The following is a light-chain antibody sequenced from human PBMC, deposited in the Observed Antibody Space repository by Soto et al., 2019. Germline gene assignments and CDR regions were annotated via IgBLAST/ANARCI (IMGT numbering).Light chain of an antibody. CDR1: SSDVGGYNY. CDR2: DVS. V-gene: IGLV2-14*01. CDR3: SSCTSSSTYV. J-gene: IGLJ1*01. Sequence: QSALTQPASVSGSPGQSITISCTGTSSDVGGYNYVSWYQQHPGKAPKLMIYDVSNRPSGVSNRFSGSKSGNTASLTISGLQAEEEADYYCSSCTSSSTYVFGTGTKLTVL.